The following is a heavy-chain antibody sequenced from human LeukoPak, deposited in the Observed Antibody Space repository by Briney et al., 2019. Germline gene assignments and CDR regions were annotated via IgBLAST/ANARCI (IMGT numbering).Heavy chain of an antibody. J-gene: IGHJ4*02. CDR3: ARGREILYYFDY. D-gene: IGHD5-24*01. Sequence: ASVKVSCKASGGTLSSYTISWVRQAPGQGLEWMGRIIPILGIANYAQKLQGRVTITADKTTSTAYMELSSLRSDDTAVYYCARGREILYYFDYWGQGTLVTVSS. CDR1: GGTLSSYT. CDR2: IIPILGIA. V-gene: IGHV1-69*02.